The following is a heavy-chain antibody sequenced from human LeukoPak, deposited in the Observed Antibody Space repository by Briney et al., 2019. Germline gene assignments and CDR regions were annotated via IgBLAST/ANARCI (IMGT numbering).Heavy chain of an antibody. CDR3: ARVDSSSWYDY. J-gene: IGHJ4*02. V-gene: IGHV4-61*02. Sequence: SQTLSLTCTVSGGSISGGSYYWSWIRQPAGKGLEWIGRIYTSGSTNYNPSLKSRVTISVDTSKNQFSLKLSSVTAADTAVYYCARVDSSSWYDYWGQGTLVTVSS. D-gene: IGHD6-13*01. CDR1: GGSISGGSYY. CDR2: IYTSGST.